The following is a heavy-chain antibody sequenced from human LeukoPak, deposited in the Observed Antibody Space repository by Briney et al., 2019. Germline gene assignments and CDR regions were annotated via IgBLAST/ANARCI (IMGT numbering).Heavy chain of an antibody. J-gene: IGHJ6*03. Sequence: GGSLRLSCAGSGFTFDEYAMHWVRHAPGKGLEWVSGISWNSGSIAYADSVTGRFTISRDNAKHLLFLQMSSLRAADTALYYCVKGHCSSSSCFPNYYYYMDVWGTGTTVTVSS. V-gene: IGHV3-9*01. CDR3: VKGHCSSSSCFPNYYYYMDV. D-gene: IGHD2-15*01. CDR2: ISWNSGSI. CDR1: GFTFDEYA.